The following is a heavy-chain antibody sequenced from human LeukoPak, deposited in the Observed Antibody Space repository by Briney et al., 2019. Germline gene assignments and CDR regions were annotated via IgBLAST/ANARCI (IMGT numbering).Heavy chain of an antibody. J-gene: IGHJ3*02. Sequence: GGSLRLSCAASGFTFSSYWMSWVRQAPGKGLEWVANIKQDGSEKYYVDSVKGRFTISRDNAKNSLYLQMNSLRAEDTAVYHCAREEQLRFLEWLPPHDAFDIWGQGTMVTVSS. CDR3: AREEQLRFLEWLPPHDAFDI. CDR2: IKQDGSEK. V-gene: IGHV3-7*01. D-gene: IGHD3-3*01. CDR1: GFTFSSYW.